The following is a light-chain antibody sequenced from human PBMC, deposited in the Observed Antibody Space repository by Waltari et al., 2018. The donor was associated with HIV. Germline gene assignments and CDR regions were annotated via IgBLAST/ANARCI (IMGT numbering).Light chain of an antibody. CDR2: QDS. Sequence: SYALPQPPSLSVSPGPTASITCSGATLGDKYACWYQQKPGQSQVLVIYQDSKRPSGIPERFSGSNFGNTATLTISGTQAMDEADYYCQAWDRSLWVFGGGTKLTVL. V-gene: IGLV3-1*01. CDR3: QAWDRSLWV. J-gene: IGLJ3*02. CDR1: TLGDKY.